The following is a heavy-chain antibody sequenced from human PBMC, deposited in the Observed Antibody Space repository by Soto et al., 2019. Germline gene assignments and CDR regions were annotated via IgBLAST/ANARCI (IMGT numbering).Heavy chain of an antibody. CDR1: GGTFSSYT. CDR3: GSWGGGFYDILPGFIPYYMDV. CDR2: IIPILGIA. D-gene: IGHD3-9*01. J-gene: IGHJ6*03. V-gene: IGHV1-69*02. Sequence: QVQLVQSGAEVKKPGSSVKVSCKASGGTFSSYTISWVRQAPGQGLEWMGRIIPILGIANDAQKFQGRVTITADKSPSTAYMGLSSLRSGDTAVYYWGSWGGGFYDILPGFIPYYMDVWGKGTTVTVSS.